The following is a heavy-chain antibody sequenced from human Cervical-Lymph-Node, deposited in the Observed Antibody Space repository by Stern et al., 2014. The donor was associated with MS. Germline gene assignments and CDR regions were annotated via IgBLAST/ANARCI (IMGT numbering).Heavy chain of an antibody. CDR2: ISSSSSYI. V-gene: IGHV3-21*01. Sequence: EMQLVESGGGLVKPGGSLRLSCAASGFTFSSYSMNWVRQAPGKGLEWVSSISSSSSYIYYADSVKGRFTISRDNAKNSLYLQMNSLRAEDTAVYYCARDEFVGYSYCLGHWGQGTLVTVSS. J-gene: IGHJ4*02. CDR3: ARDEFVGYSYCLGH. D-gene: IGHD5-18*01. CDR1: GFTFSSYS.